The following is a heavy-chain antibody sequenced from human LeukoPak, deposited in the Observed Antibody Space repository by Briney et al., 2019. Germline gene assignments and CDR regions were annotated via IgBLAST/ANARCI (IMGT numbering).Heavy chain of an antibody. CDR1: GFTFRSYS. J-gene: IGHJ4*02. Sequence: GGSLRLSSAASGFTFRSYSMNWVRQAPGKGLEWVSYISSSSSAIYYADSVEGRFTISRDNAENSLYLQMNSLRDEDTAVYYCARGRDYWGQGTLVTVSS. CDR3: ARGRDY. CDR2: ISSSSSAI. V-gene: IGHV3-48*02.